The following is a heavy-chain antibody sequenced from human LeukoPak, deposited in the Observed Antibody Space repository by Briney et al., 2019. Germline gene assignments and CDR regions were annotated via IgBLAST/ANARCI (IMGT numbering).Heavy chain of an antibody. CDR2: INPSGGST. Sequence: ASVKVSCKASGYTFTIYYMHWVRHAPGQGLEWRGIINPSGGSTSYAQKFQGRVTMTRDTSTSTVYMELSSLRSEDTAVYYCARDGGDYDILTGYYDYWGQGTLVTVSS. V-gene: IGHV1-46*01. D-gene: IGHD3-9*01. CDR1: GYTFTIYY. J-gene: IGHJ4*02. CDR3: ARDGGDYDILTGYYDY.